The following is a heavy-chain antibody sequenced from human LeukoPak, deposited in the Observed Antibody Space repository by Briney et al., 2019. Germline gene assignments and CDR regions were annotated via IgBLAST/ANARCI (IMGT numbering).Heavy chain of an antibody. CDR3: ARVLDDYVSGSYRYYAFDI. J-gene: IGHJ3*02. V-gene: IGHV4-39*07. Sequence: SETLSLTCTVSGGSISSSSYYWGWIRQPPGKGLEWIGSIYYSGSTYYNPSLKSRVTISVDTSKNQFSLKLSSVTAADTAVYYCARVLDDYVSGSYRYYAFDIWGQGTMVTVSS. CDR2: IYYSGST. CDR1: GGSISSSSYY. D-gene: IGHD3-16*02.